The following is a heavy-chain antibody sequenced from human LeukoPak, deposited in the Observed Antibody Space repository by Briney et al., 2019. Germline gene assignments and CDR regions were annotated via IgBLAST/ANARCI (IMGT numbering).Heavy chain of an antibody. Sequence: PGGSLRLSCAAFGFTFSSYGMHWVRQAPGKGLEWVAKIKQDGSEKDYVDSVKGRFIISRDNAKNSLYLQMNSLRVEDTAVYYCARDAYCSGGSCRRRGVFDYWGQGTLVTVSS. J-gene: IGHJ4*02. CDR3: ARDAYCSGGSCRRRGVFDY. CDR1: GFTFSSYG. D-gene: IGHD2-15*01. CDR2: IKQDGSEK. V-gene: IGHV3-7*01.